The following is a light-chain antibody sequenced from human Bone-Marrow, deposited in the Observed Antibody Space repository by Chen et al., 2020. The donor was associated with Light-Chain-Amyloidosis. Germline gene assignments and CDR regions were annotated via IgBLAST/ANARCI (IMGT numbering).Light chain of an antibody. J-gene: IGLJ3*02. CDR3: QVWDRSSDRPV. Sequence: SYVLTQPSSVSVAPGQTATIACGGNKIGSTSVHWYQQTPGQAPLLVVYDDSDRPPGIPERLSGSNSENTATLTISRVEAGDEADYYCQVWDRSSDRPVFGGGTKLTVL. CDR1: KIGSTS. CDR2: DDS. V-gene: IGLV3-21*02.